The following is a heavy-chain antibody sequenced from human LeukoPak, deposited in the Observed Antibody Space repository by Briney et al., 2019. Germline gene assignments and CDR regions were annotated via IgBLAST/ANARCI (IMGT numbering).Heavy chain of an antibody. Sequence: GGSLRLSCAASGFTFSSYCMSWVRQAPGKGLEWVANIKQDGSEKYYVDSVKGRFTISRDNAKNSLYLQMNSLRAEDTAVYYCARAPVAAITGNYFDYWGQGTLVTVSS. CDR3: ARAPVAAITGNYFDY. V-gene: IGHV3-7*01. CDR2: IKQDGSEK. J-gene: IGHJ4*02. D-gene: IGHD5-12*01. CDR1: GFTFSSYC.